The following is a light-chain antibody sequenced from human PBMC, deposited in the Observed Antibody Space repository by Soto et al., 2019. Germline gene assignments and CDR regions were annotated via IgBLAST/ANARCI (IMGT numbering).Light chain of an antibody. CDR3: SSYTTSTAVI. Sequence: QSALTQPASVSGSPGQSITISCTGTSSDVGSYNLVSWYQQHPGKAPQPLMYEVSNRPSGVSDRFSGSKSGNTASLTISGLQAEDEADYYCSSYTTSTAVIFGGGTKLTVL. CDR1: SSDVGSYNL. CDR2: EVS. J-gene: IGLJ2*01. V-gene: IGLV2-14*02.